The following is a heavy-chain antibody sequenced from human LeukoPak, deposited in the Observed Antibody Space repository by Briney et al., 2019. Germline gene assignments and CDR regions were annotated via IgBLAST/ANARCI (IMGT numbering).Heavy chain of an antibody. Sequence: SETLSLTCTVSGGSISSGSYYWSWIRQPAGKGLEWIGRIYTSGSTNYNPSLKSRVTISVDTSKNQFSLKLSSVTAADTAVYYYARTYYYDSSGYSTYDYWGQGTLVTVSS. D-gene: IGHD3-22*01. CDR3: ARTYYYDSSGYSTYDY. J-gene: IGHJ4*02. V-gene: IGHV4-61*02. CDR2: IYTSGST. CDR1: GGSISSGSYY.